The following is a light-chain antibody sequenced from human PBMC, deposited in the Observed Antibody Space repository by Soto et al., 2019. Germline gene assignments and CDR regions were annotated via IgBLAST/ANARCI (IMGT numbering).Light chain of an antibody. CDR3: QQTLSFPPT. Sequence: DIQMTQSPSSVSASVGDRVTITCRASQAIDSWLAWYQQKPGEAPKLLIFTGSLLHSGVPPRFSGSVSGTDFTLTISRLQPEDFATYYCQQTLSFPPTFGQGTKV. J-gene: IGKJ1*01. CDR2: TGS. CDR1: QAIDSW. V-gene: IGKV1-12*01.